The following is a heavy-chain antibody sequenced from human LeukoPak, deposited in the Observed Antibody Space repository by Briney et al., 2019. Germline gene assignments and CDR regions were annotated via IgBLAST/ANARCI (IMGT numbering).Heavy chain of an antibody. V-gene: IGHV3-21*01. CDR2: ISNISSYI. Sequence: GGSLRLSCAASGFTFSSYSMNWVRQAPGKGLEWVSFISNISSYIYYADSVKGRFTISRDNAKNPLYLQRHSLVVEGTTVYSCVRDVACGEAIFVWWGKASLVTVS. J-gene: IGHJ4*02. CDR3: VRDVACGEAIFVW. D-gene: IGHD4-17*01. CDR1: GFTFSSYS.